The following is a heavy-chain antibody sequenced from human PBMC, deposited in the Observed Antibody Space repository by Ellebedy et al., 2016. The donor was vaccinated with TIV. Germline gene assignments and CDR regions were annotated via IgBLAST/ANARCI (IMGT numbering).Heavy chain of an antibody. CDR1: GGSSNYYY. CDR3: ARGSIVATNEDYYYPMDV. D-gene: IGHD5-12*01. V-gene: IGHV4-59*12. Sequence: SETLSLXCSVSGGSSNYYYWSWIRQPPGKGLEWIGSIYYSGSTYYNPSLGSRVTISVDRSKNQFSLTLRSVTAADTAVYYCARGSIVATNEDYYYPMDVWGQGTTVTVSS. CDR2: IYYSGST. J-gene: IGHJ6*02.